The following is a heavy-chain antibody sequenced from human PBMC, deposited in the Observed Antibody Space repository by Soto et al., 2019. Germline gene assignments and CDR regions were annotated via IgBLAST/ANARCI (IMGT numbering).Heavy chain of an antibody. D-gene: IGHD3-10*01. CDR2: LYSGGST. CDR3: ARDRPGDEGDGFDI. J-gene: IGHJ3*02. Sequence: EQLVETGGGLIQPGGSLRLSCAASGLTVSSNYMNWVRQAPGKGLEWVSVLYSGGSTHYAGSVKGRFIISRDNSKNTLYLQMNSLRVEDTAVYYCARDRPGDEGDGFDIWGHGTMVTVSS. V-gene: IGHV3-53*02. CDR1: GLTVSSNY.